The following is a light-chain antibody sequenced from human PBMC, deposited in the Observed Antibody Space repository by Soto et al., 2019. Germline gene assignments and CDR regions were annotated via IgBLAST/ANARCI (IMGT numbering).Light chain of an antibody. CDR3: QQYGNSPPGT. J-gene: IGKJ5*01. V-gene: IGKV3-11*01. CDR2: DES. Sequence: EIVLTQSPSTLSLSPGERATLSCRASQRCGYHLAWYQQKPGQAPRLLIYDESNRATGIPARFSGSGSGTDFTLTISSLEPEDFAVYFCQQYGNSPPGTFGQGTRLEIK. CDR1: QRCGYH.